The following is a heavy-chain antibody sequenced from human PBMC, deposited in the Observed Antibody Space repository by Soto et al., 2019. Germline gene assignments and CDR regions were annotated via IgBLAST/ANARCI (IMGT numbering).Heavy chain of an antibody. J-gene: IGHJ4*02. CDR3: AHKGPEDWPLDY. D-gene: IGHD3-9*01. CDR1: GFSLSTSGVG. Sequence: QITLKESGPTLVRPTQTLTLTCAFSGFSLSTSGVGVGWIRQPPGKALEWLAVIYWDDSQHYSPSLRSRLTITTDTSKNQVVLTMTNMDPMDTGTYYCAHKGPEDWPLDYWGQGTLVTVSS. V-gene: IGHV2-5*02. CDR2: IYWDDSQ.